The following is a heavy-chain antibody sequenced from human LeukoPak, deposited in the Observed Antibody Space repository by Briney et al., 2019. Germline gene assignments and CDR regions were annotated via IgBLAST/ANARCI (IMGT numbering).Heavy chain of an antibody. Sequence: GESLKISCKGSGYFFASYWIGWVRQMPGKGLEWMGIIYPGDSDIRYSPSFQGLVTISADKSISTAYLQWSSLKASDTAMYYCARHDVYSNSWYLDHWGQGTLVTVSS. J-gene: IGHJ4*02. V-gene: IGHV5-51*01. CDR3: ARHDVYSNSWYLDH. D-gene: IGHD6-13*01. CDR2: IYPGDSDI. CDR1: GYFFASYW.